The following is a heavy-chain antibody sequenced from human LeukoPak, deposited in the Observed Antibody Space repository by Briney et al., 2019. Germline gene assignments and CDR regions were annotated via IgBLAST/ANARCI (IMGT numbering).Heavy chain of an antibody. V-gene: IGHV4-34*01. D-gene: IGHD5-12*01. Sequence: SETLSLTCAVYGGSFSGYYWSWIRQPPGKGLEWIGEINHSGSTNYNPSLKSRVTISVDTSKNQFSLKLSSVTAADTAVYYCARGRGRLPLYWGQGTLVTVSS. J-gene: IGHJ4*02. CDR1: GGSFSGYY. CDR3: ARGRGRLPLY. CDR2: INHSGST.